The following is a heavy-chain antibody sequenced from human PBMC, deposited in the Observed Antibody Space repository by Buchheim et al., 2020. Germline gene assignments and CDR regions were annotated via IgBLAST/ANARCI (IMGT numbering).Heavy chain of an antibody. CDR2: IYPGDSDT. V-gene: IGHV5-51*01. D-gene: IGHD3-10*01. CDR1: GYSFTSYW. CDR3: VGRITMVRGVSGPVPLWGMDV. Sequence: EVQLVQSGAEVKKPGESLKISCKGSGYSFTSYWIGWVRQMPGKGLEWMGIIYPGDSDTRYSPSFQGQVTISAHKSISTAYLQWSSLKASDTAMYYCVGRITMVRGVSGPVPLWGMDVWGQGTT. J-gene: IGHJ6*02.